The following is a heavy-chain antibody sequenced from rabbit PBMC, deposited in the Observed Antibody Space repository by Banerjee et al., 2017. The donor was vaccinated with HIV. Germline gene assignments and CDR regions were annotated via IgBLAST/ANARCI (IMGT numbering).Heavy chain of an antibody. Sequence: QEQLVESGGGLVQPGGSLKLSCKASGFYFSTYAMSWVRQAPGKGLEWIGYIDPVFGSTDYASWVNGRFTISLDNAQNTVFLQMTSLTAADTATYFCARGLVAGVLDLWGPGTLVTVS. J-gene: IGHJ4*01. CDR3: ARGLVAGVLDL. D-gene: IGHD3-3*01. CDR2: IDPVFGST. CDR1: GFYFSTYA. V-gene: IGHV1S47*01.